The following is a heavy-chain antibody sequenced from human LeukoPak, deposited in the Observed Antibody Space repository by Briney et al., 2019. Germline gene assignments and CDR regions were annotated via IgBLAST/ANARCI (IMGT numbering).Heavy chain of an antibody. V-gene: IGHV1-69*05. D-gene: IGHD5-18*01. CDR3: ARGVGGYSYGPFDY. J-gene: IGHJ4*02. CDR2: VIPILGTT. CDR1: GGSLTSYA. Sequence: SVKVFCKASGGSLTSYAISWVRQAPGQGLEWMGGVIPILGTTNYAQKFQGRVTITTDESASTAYMELSSLTSEDSALYYCARGVGGYSYGPFDYWGQGTLVTVSS.